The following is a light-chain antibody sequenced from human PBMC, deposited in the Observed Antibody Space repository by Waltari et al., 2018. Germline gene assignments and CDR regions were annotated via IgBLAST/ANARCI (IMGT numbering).Light chain of an antibody. V-gene: IGKV3-15*01. CDR3: QQYKNWPWT. Sequence: EIVMTQSPATLSVSPGERATLSCRASQSVSSNLAWYQQKPGPAPRLLIYGASTRATGIPARLSGSGSGTEFTLTISSLQSEDFAVYYCQQYKNWPWTFGLGTKVEIK. J-gene: IGKJ1*01. CDR1: QSVSSN. CDR2: GAS.